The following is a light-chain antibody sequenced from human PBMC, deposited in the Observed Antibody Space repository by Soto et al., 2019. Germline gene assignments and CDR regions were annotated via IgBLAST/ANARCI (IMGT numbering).Light chain of an antibody. V-gene: IGLV2-14*01. CDR2: EVS. CDR3: SSFTSAYTFV. Sequence: QSALAQPASVSGSAGQSIAISCTGTSSDVGGYNYVSWYQQHPGKAPKLLLSEVSKRPSGVSDRFSGSKSGNTASLTISGLQTQDEADYYGSSFTSAYTFVFGTGTKVTVL. J-gene: IGLJ1*01. CDR1: SSDVGGYNY.